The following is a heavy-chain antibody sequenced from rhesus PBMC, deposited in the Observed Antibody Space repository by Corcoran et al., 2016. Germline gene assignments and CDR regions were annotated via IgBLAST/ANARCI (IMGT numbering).Heavy chain of an antibody. CDR2: IYWDDDK. D-gene: IGHD5-24*01. J-gene: IGHJ4*01. CDR1: GVSLSTSGMG. V-gene: IGHV2S1*01. Sequence: QGTLKESVPALVTPTQTLTLTCTFSGVSLSTSGMGVGWRRQLPRKALAWLARIYWDDDKYYSTSLNGTPTISRDTSTSQVVLTLTDMDLGDTATDFCARIVWMGRGQYYFDFWGQGILVTVSS. CDR3: ARIVWMGRGQYYFDF.